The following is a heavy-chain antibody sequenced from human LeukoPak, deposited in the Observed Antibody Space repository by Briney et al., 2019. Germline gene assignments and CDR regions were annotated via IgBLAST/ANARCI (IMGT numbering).Heavy chain of an antibody. CDR1: GGSISSSPYY. V-gene: IGHV4-39*01. J-gene: IGHJ3*02. CDR2: IYYSGST. Sequence: SETLSLTCTVSGGSISSSPYYWGWIRQPPGKGLEWIGSIYYSGSTYYNPSLKSRVTISVDTSKNQFSLKLSSVTAADTAVYYCARLRGLGPSDAFDIWGQGTMVTVSS. D-gene: IGHD2-15*01. CDR3: ARLRGLGPSDAFDI.